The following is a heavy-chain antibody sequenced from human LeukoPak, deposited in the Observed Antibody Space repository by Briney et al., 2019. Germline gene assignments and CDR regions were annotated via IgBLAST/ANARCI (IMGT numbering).Heavy chain of an antibody. CDR1: GFTFGDYA. J-gene: IGHJ4*02. Sequence: GGSLRLSCTASGFTFGDYAMSWVRQAPGKGLEWVGFISSKAYGGTTEYAASVKGRFTISRDDSKSIAYLQMNSLKTEDTAVYYCTRDLNYDSSGYYPGPVDYWGQGTLVTVSS. CDR3: TRDLNYDSSGYYPGPVDY. V-gene: IGHV3-49*04. CDR2: ISSKAYGGTT. D-gene: IGHD3-22*01.